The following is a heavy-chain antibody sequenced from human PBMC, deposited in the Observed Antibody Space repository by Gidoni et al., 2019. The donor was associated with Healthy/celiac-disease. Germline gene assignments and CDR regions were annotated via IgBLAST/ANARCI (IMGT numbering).Heavy chain of an antibody. J-gene: IGHJ4*02. CDR3: ARGRGSGSPSHFDY. D-gene: IGHD1-26*01. V-gene: IGHV3-30*16. Sequence: QVQLVESGGGVVQPGRSLRLSCAAAGSTVSRYAMHWVRQATGKGLEGVAVISCDGSNKYYADSVKGRFTISRDNAKNTLYLQMNSLRAEDTAVYYCARGRGSGSPSHFDYWGQGTLVTVSS. CDR1: GSTVSRYA. CDR2: ISCDGSNK.